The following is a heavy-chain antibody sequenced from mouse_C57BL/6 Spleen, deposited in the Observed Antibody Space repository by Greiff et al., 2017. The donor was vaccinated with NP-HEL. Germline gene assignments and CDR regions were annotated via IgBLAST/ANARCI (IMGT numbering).Heavy chain of an antibody. CDR2: ISYSGST. Sequence: EVQLQESGPGMVKPSQSLSLTCTVPGYSITSGYDWHWIRHFPGNKLEWMGYISYSGSTNYNPSLKSRISITHDTSKNHFFLKLNSVTTEDTATYYCARGGYDYSNWYFDVWGTGTTVTVSS. D-gene: IGHD2-4*01. CDR1: GYSITSGYD. J-gene: IGHJ1*03. V-gene: IGHV3-1*01. CDR3: ARGGYDYSNWYFDV.